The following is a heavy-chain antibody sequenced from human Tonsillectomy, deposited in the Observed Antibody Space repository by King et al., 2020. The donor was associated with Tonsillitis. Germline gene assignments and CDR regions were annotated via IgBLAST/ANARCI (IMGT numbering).Heavy chain of an antibody. V-gene: IGHV4-39*01. CDR1: SGSISSASYY. D-gene: IGHD6-19*01. CDR2: VYYSGST. J-gene: IGHJ6*03. CDR3: ARIQWLANYYYYYMDV. Sequence: QLQESGPGLVKPSETLSLTCTVSSGSISSASYYWGWIRLPPGMGLEWIGRVYYSGSTYYNPSLKSRATISLDTSKNQFSLKLGSVTAADTAVYYCARIQWLANYYYYYMDVWGKGTTVTVSS.